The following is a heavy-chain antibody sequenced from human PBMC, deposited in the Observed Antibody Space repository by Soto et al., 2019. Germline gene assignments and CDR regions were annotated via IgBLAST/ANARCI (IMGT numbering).Heavy chain of an antibody. D-gene: IGHD3-22*01. CDR2: IYYRGST. J-gene: IGHJ4*02. Sequence: QVQLQESGPGLVKPSQTLSLTCTVSGGSISSGGYYWSWLRQHPGKGLEWIGYIYYRGSTCYNPSLKSRVTISVDTSKNQFSLKLSSVTAADTAVYYCARCYYDSSGYYRDKNYFDYWGQGTLVTVSS. V-gene: IGHV4-31*03. CDR3: ARCYYDSSGYYRDKNYFDY. CDR1: GGSISSGGYY.